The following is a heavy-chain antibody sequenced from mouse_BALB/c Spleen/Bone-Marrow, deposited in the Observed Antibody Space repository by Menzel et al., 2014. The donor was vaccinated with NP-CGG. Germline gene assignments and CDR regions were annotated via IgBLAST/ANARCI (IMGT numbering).Heavy chain of an antibody. CDR2: IRNKANGYTT. V-gene: IGHV7-3*02. CDR3: ARDKNYDIHWYFDV. D-gene: IGHD1-1*01. Sequence: EVQGVESGGGLVQPGGSLRLSCATSGFTFTDYYMSWVRQPPGKALEWLGFIRNKANGYTTEYSASVKGRFTTSRDNSKSVLYHQMNILRDEDSATYYCARDKNYDIHWYFDVWGAGTTVTVSS. J-gene: IGHJ1*01. CDR1: GFTFTDYY.